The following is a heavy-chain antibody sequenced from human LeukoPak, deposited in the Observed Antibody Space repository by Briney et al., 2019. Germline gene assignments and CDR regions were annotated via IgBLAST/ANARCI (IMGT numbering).Heavy chain of an antibody. CDR3: VKARMSNCGTDCLES. J-gene: IGHJ4*02. Sequence: PGESLRLSCAASGFTFSNYGMSWVRQAPGKGLEWVSVIRGSGGGTYYADSVKGRFTISRDNSKNTVYLQMNSQRAEDTAVYYCVKARMSNCGTDCLESWGQGTLVTVSS. D-gene: IGHD2-21*02. V-gene: IGHV3-23*01. CDR2: IRGSGGGT. CDR1: GFTFSNYG.